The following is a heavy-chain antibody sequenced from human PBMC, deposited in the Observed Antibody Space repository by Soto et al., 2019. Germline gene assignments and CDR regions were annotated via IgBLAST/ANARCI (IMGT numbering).Heavy chain of an antibody. J-gene: IGHJ6*02. Sequence: QVQLVQSGAEAKKPGSSVKVSCKASGGTFSSYAISWVRQAPGQGLEWMGGIIPIFGTANYAQKFQGRVTITADESTGTDYMEVSSLRSDDTAVYYCARDRVIVDTAMVPAYGLGVWGQGSTVTVAS. CDR1: GGTFSSYA. CDR3: ARDRVIVDTAMVPAYGLGV. CDR2: IIPIFGTA. D-gene: IGHD5-18*01. V-gene: IGHV1-69*01.